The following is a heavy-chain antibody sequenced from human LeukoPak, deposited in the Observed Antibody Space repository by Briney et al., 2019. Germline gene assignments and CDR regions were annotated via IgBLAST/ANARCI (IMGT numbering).Heavy chain of an antibody. CDR2: ISSSSSYI. CDR3: AREGPGSSSWSPPNFDY. Sequence: PGGSLRLSCAASGFTFSSYSMNWVRRAPGKGLEWVSSISSSSSYIYYADSVKGRFTISRDNAKNSLYLQMSSLRAEDTAVYYCAREGPGSSSWSPPNFDYWGQGTLVTVSS. J-gene: IGHJ4*02. CDR1: GFTFSSYS. D-gene: IGHD6-13*01. V-gene: IGHV3-21*01.